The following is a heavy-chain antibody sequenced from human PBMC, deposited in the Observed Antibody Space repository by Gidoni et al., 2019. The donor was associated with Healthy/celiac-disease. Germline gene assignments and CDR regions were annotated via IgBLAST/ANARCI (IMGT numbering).Heavy chain of an antibody. J-gene: IGHJ4*02. D-gene: IGHD6-6*01. CDR1: GYTFTDYY. CDR2: VDPEDGET. Sequence: EVQLVQSGAEVKKPGATVKISCKVSGYTFTDYYMHWVQQAPGKGLEWMGLVDPEDGETIYAEKFQGRVTITADASTDTAYMELSSLRSEDTAVYYCARGIAARPIYPTLTNADYWGQGTLVTVSS. CDR3: ARGIAARPIYPTLTNADY. V-gene: IGHV1-69-2*01.